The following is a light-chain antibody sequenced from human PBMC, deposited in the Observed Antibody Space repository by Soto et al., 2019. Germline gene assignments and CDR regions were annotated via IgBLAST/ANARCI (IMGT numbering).Light chain of an antibody. J-gene: IGKJ4*02. Sequence: DIQMTQSPSTLSASVGDRVTITCRASQNIRSWLAWYQQKPGKAPRLLIYKASSLESGVPSRFSGSGSGTEFTLTISSLQADDSATYYCQQYDSSSTFGGGTKVEIK. CDR1: QNIRSW. CDR3: QQYDSSST. CDR2: KAS. V-gene: IGKV1-5*03.